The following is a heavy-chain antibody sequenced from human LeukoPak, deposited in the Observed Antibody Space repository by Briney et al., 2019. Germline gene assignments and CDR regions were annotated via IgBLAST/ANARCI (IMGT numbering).Heavy chain of an antibody. CDR2: IYYSGST. D-gene: IGHD2-2*01. J-gene: IGHJ5*02. CDR1: GGSISSYY. CDR3: ARGIVVVPAATQSGLGHWFDP. Sequence: PSETLSLTCTVSGGSISSYYWSWIRQPPGKGLEWTGYIYYSGSTNYNPSLKSRVTTSVDTSKNQFSLKLSSVTAADTAVYYCARGIVVVPAATQSGLGHWFDPWGQGTLVTVSS. V-gene: IGHV4-59*08.